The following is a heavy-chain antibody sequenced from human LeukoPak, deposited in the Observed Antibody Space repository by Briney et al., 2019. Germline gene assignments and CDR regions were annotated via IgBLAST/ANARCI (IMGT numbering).Heavy chain of an antibody. J-gene: IGHJ4*02. Sequence: GGSLRLSCTASGFTFGDYAMSWFRQAPGKGLEWVGFIRSKAYGGTTEYAASVKGRFTISRDDSKSIAHLQMNSLKTEDTAVYYCTRGAVGLPPDYWGQGTLVTVSS. V-gene: IGHV3-49*03. CDR2: IRSKAYGGTT. CDR1: GFTFGDYA. CDR3: TRGAVGLPPDY. D-gene: IGHD5-18*01.